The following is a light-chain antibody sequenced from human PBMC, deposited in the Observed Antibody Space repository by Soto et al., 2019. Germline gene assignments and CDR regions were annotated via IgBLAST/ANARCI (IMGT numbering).Light chain of an antibody. Sequence: DVPMTQSPSSLSASVGDRVTITCRASQSISSYLNWYQQKPGKAPKLLIYAASSLQSGVPSRFSGSRSGTDFTLTIISLQTEDFATYYCQQRYSTPRTFGKGTKVEIK. CDR3: QQRYSTPRT. CDR2: AAS. CDR1: QSISSY. J-gene: IGKJ1*01. V-gene: IGKV1-39*01.